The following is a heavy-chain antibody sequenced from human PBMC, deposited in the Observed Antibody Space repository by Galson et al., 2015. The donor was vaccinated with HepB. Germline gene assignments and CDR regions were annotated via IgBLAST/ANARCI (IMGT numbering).Heavy chain of an antibody. Sequence: SLRLSCAASGFTFSNYAMHWVRQAPGKGLEWVAVISYEGYNKYYGDSVKGRFTISRDNSKNTLYLQMNSLRVEDTAVYYCAKDPKHYSSGWTRYFDYWGQGSLVTVSA. CDR1: GFTFSNYA. D-gene: IGHD3-22*01. CDR2: ISYEGYNK. J-gene: IGHJ4*02. CDR3: AKDPKHYSSGWTRYFDY. V-gene: IGHV3-30*18.